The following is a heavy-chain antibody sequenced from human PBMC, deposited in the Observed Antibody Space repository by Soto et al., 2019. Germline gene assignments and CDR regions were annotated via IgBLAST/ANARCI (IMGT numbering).Heavy chain of an antibody. V-gene: IGHV3-11*01. CDR2: ISDSGRTI. Sequence: QVQLVESGGGLVKPGGSLRLSCAASGFTFSDYYMSWIRQAPGKGLECVSYISDSGRTIYYADSVNGRVTITTDNAKNPQYLQINSLRAEDTAVYYCARYRAARPFYAFDIWRHGTMATVSS. CDR3: ARYRAARPFYAFDI. D-gene: IGHD6-6*01. J-gene: IGHJ3*02. CDR1: GFTFSDYY.